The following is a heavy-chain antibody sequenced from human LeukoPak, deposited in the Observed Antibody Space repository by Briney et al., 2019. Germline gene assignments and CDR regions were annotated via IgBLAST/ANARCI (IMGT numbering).Heavy chain of an antibody. CDR2: IWYDGSNK. Sequence: GGSLRLSCAASGFTFSNYGMHWVRQAPGKGLEWVAVIWYDGSNKYYADSVGRFTISRDNSKNTLYLQMNSLRAEDTAVYYCARDWGSSRWYGALDYWGQGTLVTVSS. V-gene: IGHV3-33*01. J-gene: IGHJ4*02. D-gene: IGHD3-16*01. CDR1: GFTFSNYG. CDR3: ARDWGSSRWYGALDY.